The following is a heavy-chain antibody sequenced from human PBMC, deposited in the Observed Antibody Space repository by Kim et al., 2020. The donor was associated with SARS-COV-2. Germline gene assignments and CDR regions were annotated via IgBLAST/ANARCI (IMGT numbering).Heavy chain of an antibody. J-gene: IGHJ4*02. CDR3: ARALGLRFLEWFDY. V-gene: IGHV4-30-2*01. D-gene: IGHD3-3*01. CDR1: GGSISSGGYS. CDR2: IYHSGST. Sequence: SETLSLTCAVSGGSISSGGYSWSWIRQPPGKGLEWIGYIYHSGSTYYNPSLKSRVTISVDRSKNQFSLKLSSVTAADTAVYYCARALGLRFLEWFDYWGQGTLVTVSS.